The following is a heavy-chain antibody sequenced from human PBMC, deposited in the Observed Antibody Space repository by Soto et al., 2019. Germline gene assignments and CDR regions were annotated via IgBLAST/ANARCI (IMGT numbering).Heavy chain of an antibody. Sequence: SVKVSCKASGFTFSSSAMQWVRQARGQRLEWIGWIVVGSGNTDYAQKFQERVTITRDMSTSTAYMELSSLRSEDTAVYYCAATYDFWSGYYSFAYWGQGTLVTVSS. CDR1: GFTFSSSA. J-gene: IGHJ4*02. D-gene: IGHD3-3*01. V-gene: IGHV1-58*02. CDR2: IVVGSGNT. CDR3: AATYDFWSGYYSFAY.